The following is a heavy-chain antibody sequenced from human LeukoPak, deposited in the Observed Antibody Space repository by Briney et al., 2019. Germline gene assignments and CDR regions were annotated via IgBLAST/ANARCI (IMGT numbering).Heavy chain of an antibody. CDR1: GFPFSSYA. CDR2: IAGSDGFT. CDR3: VRSLDY. V-gene: IGHV3-23*01. Sequence: GGSLRLSCAASGFPFSSYAMNWVRQAPGKGLEWVPVIAGSDGFTQYADSVKGRFTISRDNSKNTVYLQMNRLRVEDTALYYCVRSLDYWGQRTLVTVSS. J-gene: IGHJ4*02.